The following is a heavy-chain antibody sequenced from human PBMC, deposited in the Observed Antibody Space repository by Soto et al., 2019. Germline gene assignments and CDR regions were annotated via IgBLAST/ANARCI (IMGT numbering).Heavy chain of an antibody. D-gene: IGHD3-10*01. V-gene: IGHV1-3*01. J-gene: IGHJ6*02. CDR1: GYTFTSYA. Sequence: ASVKVSCKASGYTFTSYAMHWVRQAPGQRLEWMGWINAGNGNTKYSQKFQGRVTITRDTSASTAYMELSSLRSEDTAVYYCARGHYGSGSYTLYGMDVWGQGTTVTVSS. CDR2: INAGNGNT. CDR3: ARGHYGSGSYTLYGMDV.